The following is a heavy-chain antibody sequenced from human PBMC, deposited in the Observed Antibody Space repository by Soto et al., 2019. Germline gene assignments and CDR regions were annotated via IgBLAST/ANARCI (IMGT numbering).Heavy chain of an antibody. Sequence: WXSVKVSCNASGYPFTSYGISWVRQAPGQGLEWMGWISAYNGNTNYAQKLQGRVTMTTDTSTSTAYMELRSLRSDDTAVYYCARDIRYSSGWYFDYWGQGTLVTVSS. V-gene: IGHV1-18*04. CDR1: GYPFTSYG. CDR3: ARDIRYSSGWYFDY. J-gene: IGHJ4*02. D-gene: IGHD6-19*01. CDR2: ISAYNGNT.